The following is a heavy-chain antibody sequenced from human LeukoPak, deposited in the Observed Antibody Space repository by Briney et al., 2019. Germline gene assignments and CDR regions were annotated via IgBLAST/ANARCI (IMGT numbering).Heavy chain of an antibody. CDR2: INVDSGGT. CDR1: RYSFTGYY. Sequence: ASVKVSCKASRYSFTGYYMHWVRLAPGQGLEWMGWINVDSGGTKYAEKFQGRVTMTRDTSISTAYMELSRLRSDDTAVYYCARDEGYYNYMDVWGKGTTVIVSS. V-gene: IGHV1-2*02. CDR3: ARDEGYYNYMDV. J-gene: IGHJ6*03.